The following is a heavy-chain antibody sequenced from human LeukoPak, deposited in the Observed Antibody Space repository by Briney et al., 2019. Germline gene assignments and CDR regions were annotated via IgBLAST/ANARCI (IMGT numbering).Heavy chain of an antibody. V-gene: IGHV3-30*04. CDR1: GFTFSTYA. CDR3: AREVGDAMIP. D-gene: IGHD3-22*01. CDR2: ISYDGTK. J-gene: IGHJ4*02. Sequence: GGSLRLSCAASGFTFSTYAMHWVRQAPGKGLEWVALISYDGTKYYADSVKSRFTISRDNSKNTLFLQMNSLRAEDTAVYYCAREVGDAMIPWGQGTLVTVSS.